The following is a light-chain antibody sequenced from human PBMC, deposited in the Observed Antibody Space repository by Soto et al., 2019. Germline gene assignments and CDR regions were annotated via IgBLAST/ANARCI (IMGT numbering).Light chain of an antibody. CDR2: DAS. V-gene: IGKV3D-20*02. J-gene: IGKJ5*01. CDR3: QQRNYWQVS. Sequence: EIGLTECPGTLSFSPGERSTLSCRSSQSFSSSYLSWYQQKPGLAPRLLIYDASSRATGIPDRFSGSGSGTDFTLTISSLEPEDVAIYYCQQRNYWQVSVGQGTRLEIK. CDR1: QSFSSSY.